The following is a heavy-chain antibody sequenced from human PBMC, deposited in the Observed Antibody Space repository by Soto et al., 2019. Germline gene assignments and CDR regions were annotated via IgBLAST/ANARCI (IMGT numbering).Heavy chain of an antibody. J-gene: IGHJ6*02. V-gene: IGHV3-53*01. CDR2: IYSGGST. Sequence: HPGGSLRLSCAASGLTVSSNCMSWVRQAPGKGLEWVSVIYSGGSTYYADSVKGRFTISRDNSKNTLYLQMNSLRAEDTAVYYCARGRPYLLRYFDWNHYGMDVWGQGTTVTVSS. D-gene: IGHD3-9*01. CDR3: ARGRPYLLRYFDWNHYGMDV. CDR1: GLTVSSNC.